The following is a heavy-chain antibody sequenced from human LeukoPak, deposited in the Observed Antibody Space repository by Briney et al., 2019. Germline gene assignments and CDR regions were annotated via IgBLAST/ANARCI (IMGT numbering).Heavy chain of an antibody. J-gene: IGHJ4*02. Sequence: KPSETLSLTCTVSGYSISSGYYWGWIRQPPGKGLEWIGSIYHSGSTYYNPSLKSRVTISVDTSKNQFSLKLSSVTAADTAVYYCARATPLDYGDYHFDYWGQGTLVTVSS. D-gene: IGHD4-17*01. CDR2: IYHSGST. CDR3: ARATPLDYGDYHFDY. V-gene: IGHV4-38-2*02. CDR1: GYSISSGYY.